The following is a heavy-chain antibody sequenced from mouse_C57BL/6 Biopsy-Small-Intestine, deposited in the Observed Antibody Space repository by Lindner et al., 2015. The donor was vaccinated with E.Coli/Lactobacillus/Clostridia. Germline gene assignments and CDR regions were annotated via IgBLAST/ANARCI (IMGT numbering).Heavy chain of an antibody. Sequence: VQLQESGPGLVAPSQSLTITCTVSGFSLSSYGVHWVRQPPGKGLEWLVVIWSDGSTTYNSALKSRLSISKDNSKSQVFLKMNSLQTDDTAMYYCARHKYYGIRGYFDVWGTGTTVTVSS. CDR3: ARHKYYGIRGYFDV. V-gene: IGHV2-6-1*01. D-gene: IGHD1-1*01. J-gene: IGHJ1*03. CDR2: IWSDGST. CDR1: GFSLSSYG.